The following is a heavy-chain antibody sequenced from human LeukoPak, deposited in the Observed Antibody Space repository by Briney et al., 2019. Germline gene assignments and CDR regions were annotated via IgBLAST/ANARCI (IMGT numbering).Heavy chain of an antibody. D-gene: IGHD3-10*01. CDR3: ASGRGY. Sequence: PGGSLRLSCAASGFTFSSHAIHWVRQAPGKGLEWVAVISSDGGKKYYADSVKGRFTSSRDNSKNTLYFQLNSLRAEGTAVYYCASGRGYWGQGTLVTVSS. CDR1: GFTFSSHA. CDR2: ISSDGGKK. V-gene: IGHV3-30-3*01. J-gene: IGHJ4*02.